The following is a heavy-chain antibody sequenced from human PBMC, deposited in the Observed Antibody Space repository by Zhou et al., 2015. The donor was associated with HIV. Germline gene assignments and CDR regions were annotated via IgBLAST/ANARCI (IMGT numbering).Heavy chain of an antibody. CDR3: ARSADYGGNVRGGQKFDY. V-gene: IGHV1-2*04. Sequence: QVQLVQSGAEVKRPGASMKVSCKASGYTFTGYSMHWVRQAPGQGLEWMGWINPNSGGTNYAQKFQGWVTMTRDTSISTAYMELSRLRSDDTAVYYCARSADYGGNVRGGQKFDYWGQGTLVTVSS. CDR2: INPNSGGT. D-gene: IGHD4-23*01. J-gene: IGHJ4*02. CDR1: GYTFTGYS.